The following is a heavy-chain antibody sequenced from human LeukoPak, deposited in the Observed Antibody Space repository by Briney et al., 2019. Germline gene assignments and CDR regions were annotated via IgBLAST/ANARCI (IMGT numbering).Heavy chain of an antibody. V-gene: IGHV4-39*02. J-gene: IGHJ4*02. CDR1: GGCISSSSFC. D-gene: IGHD6-19*01. CDR3: ARRSSGGGLFDY. CDR2: IFYSGNT. Sequence: PSETLSLTCTVSGGCISSSSFCWGWIRQPPGKGLEWIGSIFYSGNTCYNASLKSRVTISVDTSKNHSSLKLSSVTSADTAVYYCARRSSGGGLFDYWGQGTLVTVSS.